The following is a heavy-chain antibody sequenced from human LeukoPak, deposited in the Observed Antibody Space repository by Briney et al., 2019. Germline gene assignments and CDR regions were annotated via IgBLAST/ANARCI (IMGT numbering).Heavy chain of an antibody. CDR2: IYPGDSDT. J-gene: IGHJ6*03. D-gene: IGHD5-24*01. Sequence: SGESLKISCKGSGFSFTSYWIGWVRQMPGKGLEWMGIIYPGDSDTRYSPSFQGQVTISADKSISTAYLQWSSLKASDTAMYYCARHMATIRGYYYYMDVWGKGTTVTISS. CDR1: GFSFTSYW. CDR3: ARHMATIRGYYYYMDV. V-gene: IGHV5-51*01.